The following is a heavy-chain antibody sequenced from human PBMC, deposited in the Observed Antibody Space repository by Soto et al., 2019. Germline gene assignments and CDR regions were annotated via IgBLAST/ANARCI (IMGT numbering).Heavy chain of an antibody. Sequence: SETLSLTCTVSGGSISSYYWSWIRQPPGKGLEWIGYIYYSGSTNYNPSLKSRVTISVDTSKNPFSLKLSSVTAADTAVYYCARRAEYYGSGIFDIWGQGTMVTVSS. D-gene: IGHD3-10*01. J-gene: IGHJ3*02. CDR2: IYYSGST. V-gene: IGHV4-59*08. CDR1: GGSISSYY. CDR3: ARRAEYYGSGIFDI.